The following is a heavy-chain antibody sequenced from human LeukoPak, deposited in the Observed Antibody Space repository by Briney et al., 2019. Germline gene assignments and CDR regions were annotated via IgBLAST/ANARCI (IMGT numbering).Heavy chain of an antibody. CDR2: IYPGDSDT. CDR1: GYSFTSYW. Sequence: GESLKISCKGSGYSFTSYWIGWVRQMPGKGLEWMGIIYPGDSDTRYSPSFQGQVTISADKSISTAYLQWSSLKASDTAMYYCERLPPEAYCGGDCYSYWGQGTLVTVSS. CDR3: ERLPPEAYCGGDCYSY. J-gene: IGHJ4*02. V-gene: IGHV5-51*01. D-gene: IGHD2-21*02.